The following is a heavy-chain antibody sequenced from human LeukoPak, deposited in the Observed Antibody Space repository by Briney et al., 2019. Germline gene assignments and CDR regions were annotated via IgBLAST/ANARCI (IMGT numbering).Heavy chain of an antibody. V-gene: IGHV4-31*03. J-gene: IGHJ5*02. CDR2: IYYSGST. Sequence: SETLSLTCTVSGGSISSGGYYWSWIRQHPGKGLEWIGYIYYSGSTYYNPSLKSRITTSVDTSKNQLSLKLSSVTAADTAVYYCARDRGLAYYYDSSGYYPPYNWFDPWGQGTLVTVSS. CDR1: GGSISSGGYY. CDR3: ARDRGLAYYYDSSGYYPPYNWFDP. D-gene: IGHD3-22*01.